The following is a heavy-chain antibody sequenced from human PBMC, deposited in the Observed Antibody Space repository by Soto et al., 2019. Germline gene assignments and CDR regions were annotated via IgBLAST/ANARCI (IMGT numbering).Heavy chain of an antibody. V-gene: IGHV4-4*02. CDR1: GGTFAISHW. D-gene: IGHD2-21*02. J-gene: IGHJ5*02. CDR3: AREIVTAGGNNYFDP. Sequence: SETLSLTCGVSGGTFAISHWCIFFRQAPGGGLEWIVNVYHTGDTNFNPSLQSRVTISVDKSNNQFSLRLNSLTAADTAVYFCAREIVTAGGNNYFDPWGPGTLVTVSS. CDR2: VYHTGDT.